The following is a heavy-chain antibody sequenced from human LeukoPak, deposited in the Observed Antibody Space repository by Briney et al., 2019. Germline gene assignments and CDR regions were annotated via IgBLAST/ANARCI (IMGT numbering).Heavy chain of an antibody. CDR1: GGSFSGYY. Sequence: SETLSLTCAIYGGSFSGYYWSWIRQPPGKGLEWIGEINHSGSTNYNPSLKSRVTISVDTSKNQFSLKLSSVTAADTAVYYCARDRGSSGYYWFDPWGQGTLVTVSS. D-gene: IGHD3-22*01. J-gene: IGHJ5*02. CDR2: INHSGST. V-gene: IGHV4-34*01. CDR3: ARDRGSSGYYWFDP.